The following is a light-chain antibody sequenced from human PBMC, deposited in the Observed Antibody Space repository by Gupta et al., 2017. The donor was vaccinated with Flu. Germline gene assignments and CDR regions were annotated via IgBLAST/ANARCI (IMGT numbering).Light chain of an antibody. CDR3: MQGSRWPWA. V-gene: IGKV2-30*01. CDR1: QSLVYSDGNTY. J-gene: IGKJ1*01. CDR2: QVS. Sequence: GTLGQPASISCRSRQSLVYSDGNTYLHWFQQRPGQSPRRLIYQVSHRESGVPDRFSGSGSGTDFTLKISRVEAEDVGVYYCMQGSRWPWAFGQGTKVEIK.